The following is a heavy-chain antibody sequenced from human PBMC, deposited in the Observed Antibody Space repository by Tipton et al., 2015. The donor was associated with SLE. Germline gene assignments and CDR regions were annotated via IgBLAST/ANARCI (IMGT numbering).Heavy chain of an antibody. CDR2: NYPGVSDT. Sequence: SLRLSCKGSGYSFTSYWIVWVRQMPGKGLEWMGINYPGVSDTRYSPSFKGQVTISADKSISTAYLQWSSLKASDTAMYYCARLRWELPDAFDIWGQGTMVSVSS. CDR3: ARLRWELPDAFDI. J-gene: IGHJ3*02. D-gene: IGHD1-26*01. CDR1: GYSFTSYW. V-gene: IGHV5-51*01.